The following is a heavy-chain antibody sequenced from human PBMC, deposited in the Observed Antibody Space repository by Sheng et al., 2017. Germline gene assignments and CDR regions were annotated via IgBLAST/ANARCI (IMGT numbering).Heavy chain of an antibody. J-gene: IGHJ3*02. D-gene: IGHD3-22*01. Sequence: EVQLVESGGGLVKPGGSLRLSCAASGFTFSSYSMNWVRQTPGKGLEWVSSISSSSSYIYYADSVKGRFTISRDNAKNSLYLQMNSLRAEDTAVYYCARDYYYDSSGYYDEVDAFVYLGPKGRIGHRLF. V-gene: IGHV3-21*01. CDR3: ARDYYYDSSGYYDEVDAFVY. CDR1: GFTFSSYS. CDR2: ISSSSSYI.